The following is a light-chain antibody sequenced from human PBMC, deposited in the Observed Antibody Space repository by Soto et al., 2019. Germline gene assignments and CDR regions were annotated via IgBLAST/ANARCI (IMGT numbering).Light chain of an antibody. CDR1: QSISHSSNNKNK. Sequence: DIVMTQSPDSLAVSLGERATINCKSSQSISHSSNNKNKLAWYQQKPGQPPKLLISWASIRESGVPDRFSGSGSGTDFTLTISSLQAEDVAVYFCNQYYDTAWAFGQGTKVEIK. CDR2: WAS. V-gene: IGKV4-1*01. J-gene: IGKJ1*01. CDR3: NQYYDTAWA.